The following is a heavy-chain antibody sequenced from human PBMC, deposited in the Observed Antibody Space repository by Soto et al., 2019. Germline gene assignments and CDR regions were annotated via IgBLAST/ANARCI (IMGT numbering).Heavy chain of an antibody. Sequence: PGETLNISCKGSGYSFTSYWISWVRQMPGKGLEWMGRIDPSDSYTNYSPSFQGHVTISADKSISTAYLQWSSLKASDTAMYYCASSPRGYCSSTSCRELGNYYGMDVWGQGTTVTSP. CDR2: IDPSDSYT. CDR1: GYSFTSYW. D-gene: IGHD2-2*01. CDR3: ASSPRGYCSSTSCRELGNYYGMDV. V-gene: IGHV5-10-1*01. J-gene: IGHJ6*02.